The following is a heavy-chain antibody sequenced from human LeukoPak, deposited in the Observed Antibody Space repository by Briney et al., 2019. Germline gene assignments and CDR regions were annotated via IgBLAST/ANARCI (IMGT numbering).Heavy chain of an antibody. CDR3: AKSGGTIFGVVRWFDP. Sequence: PGRSLRLSCAASGFTFSSYGMHWVRQAPGKGLEWVAVISYDGSNKYYADSVKGRFTISRDNSKNTLYLQMNSPRAEDTAVYYCAKSGGTIFGVVRWFDPWGQGTLVTVSS. CDR2: ISYDGSNK. V-gene: IGHV3-30*18. J-gene: IGHJ5*02. CDR1: GFTFSSYG. D-gene: IGHD3-3*01.